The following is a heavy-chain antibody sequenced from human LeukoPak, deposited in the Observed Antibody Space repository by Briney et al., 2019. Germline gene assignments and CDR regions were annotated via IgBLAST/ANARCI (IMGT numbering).Heavy chain of an antibody. CDR1: GFTVSSNY. D-gene: IGHD2-15*01. Sequence: GGSLRLSCAASGFTVSSNYISWVRQAPGKGLEWVSVIYSGGSTYYADSVKGRFTISRDNSKNTLYLQMNSLRAEDTAVYYCAKFGGTSYSNYFDYWGQGTLVTVSS. CDR3: AKFGGTSYSNYFDY. CDR2: IYSGGST. V-gene: IGHV3-53*01. J-gene: IGHJ4*02.